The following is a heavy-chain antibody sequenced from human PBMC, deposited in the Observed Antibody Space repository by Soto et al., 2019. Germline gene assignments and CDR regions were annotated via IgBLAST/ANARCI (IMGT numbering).Heavy chain of an antibody. V-gene: IGHV3-23*01. D-gene: IGHD5-12*01. Sequence: EVQLLASGGGLVQPGGSLSLSCAASGFTFSSYAMSWVRQAPGKGLEWVSAISGSGGSTYYADSVKGRLTIARDNTKNTTYLQMNSLRAEDPAVYYCAKDAPHAPYSVSYGDGGSGYDGFDPWGQGTLVTVSS. CDR3: AKDAPHAPYSVSYGDGGSGYDGFDP. CDR1: GFTFSSYA. CDR2: ISGSGGST. J-gene: IGHJ5*02.